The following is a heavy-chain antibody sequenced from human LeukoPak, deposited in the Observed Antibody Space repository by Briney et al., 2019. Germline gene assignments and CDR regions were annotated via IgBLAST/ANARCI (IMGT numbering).Heavy chain of an antibody. CDR1: GFTFHSYG. D-gene: IGHD3-9*01. CDR3: ARGNPSGYFDWLLSGGPPDY. Sequence: GSSLTLSCAPCGFTFHSYGMHGVRQAPDKGLEGVAVISYDGSNKYYADCVKGRFTISRDNSKNKLYLQMNSLRAEGTAVYYCARGNPSGYFDWLLSGGPPDYWGQGTLVTVSS. CDR2: ISYDGSNK. J-gene: IGHJ4*02. V-gene: IGHV3-30*04.